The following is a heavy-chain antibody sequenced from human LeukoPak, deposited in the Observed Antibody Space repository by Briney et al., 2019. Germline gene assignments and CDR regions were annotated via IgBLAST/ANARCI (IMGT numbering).Heavy chain of an antibody. J-gene: IGHJ4*02. CDR3: ARDKERIAARSPLGY. CDR2: ISSSSSYI. CDR1: GFTFSSYS. V-gene: IGHV3-21*01. D-gene: IGHD6-6*01. Sequence: GGSLRLSCAASGFTFSSYSMNWVRQAPGKGLEWVSSISSSSSYIYYADSVKGRFTISRDNAKNSLYLQMNSLRAEDTAVYYCARDKERIAARSPLGYWDQGTLVTVSS.